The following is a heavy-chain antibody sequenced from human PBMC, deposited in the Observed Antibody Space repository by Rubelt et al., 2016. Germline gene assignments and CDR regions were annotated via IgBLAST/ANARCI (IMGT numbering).Heavy chain of an antibody. CDR3: AKSGSIAAALPGYFDY. V-gene: IGHV3-23*01. CDR1: GFTFSSYA. D-gene: IGHD6-13*01. CDR2: ISGSGGST. J-gene: IGHJ4*02. Sequence: EVQLLESGGGLVQPGGSLRLSCAASGFTFSSYAMSWVRQAPGKGLEWVSAISGSGGSTYYADPVKGRFTISRDNSKNRLYLQMNSLRAEDTAVDYCAKSGSIAAALPGYFDYWGQGTLVTVSS.